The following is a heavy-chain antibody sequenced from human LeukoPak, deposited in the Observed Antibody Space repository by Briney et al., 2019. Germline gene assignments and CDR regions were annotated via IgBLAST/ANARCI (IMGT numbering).Heavy chain of an antibody. V-gene: IGHV3-48*01. D-gene: IGHD3-3*01. CDR3: ARQGSSYDFWSGYYIDY. Sequence: GGSLRLSCAASGFTFSSYSMNWVRQAPGKGLEWVSYISSSSSTIYYADSVKGRFTISRDNAKNSLYLQMNSLRAEDTAVYYCARQGSSYDFWSGYYIDYWGQGTLVTVSS. J-gene: IGHJ4*02. CDR1: GFTFSSYS. CDR2: ISSSSSTI.